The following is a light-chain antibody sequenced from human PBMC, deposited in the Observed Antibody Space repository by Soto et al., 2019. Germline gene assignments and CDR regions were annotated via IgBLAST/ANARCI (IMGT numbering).Light chain of an antibody. J-gene: IGKJ1*01. V-gene: IGKV3-15*01. CDR3: QQHNNWPKWT. CDR1: QSVSSN. Sequence: EIVMTQSPATLSVSPGERSTLSCRASQSVSSNLAWYQQRPAQAPSLLXYGSSSRANGIPDRFSGSGSGTELTLTISSLQSEDFAFYDCQQHNNWPKWTFGQGTKVDIK. CDR2: GSS.